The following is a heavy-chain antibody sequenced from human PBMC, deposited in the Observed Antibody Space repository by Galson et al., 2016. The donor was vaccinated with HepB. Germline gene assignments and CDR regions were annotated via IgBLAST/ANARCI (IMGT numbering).Heavy chain of an antibody. J-gene: IGHJ4*02. Sequence: SLRLSCAASGFTFNSHKMPWGRQAPRKGLEWLSGISGSGYIIQKGKSVKGRFTTSRDNAKNPLFLQMNSLRDEDTAVYYCAREGAYSGNDFGGGFDFWGQGTLVTVSS. CDR2: ISGSGYII. D-gene: IGHD5-12*01. V-gene: IGHV3-48*02. CDR3: AREGAYSGNDFGGGFDF. CDR1: GFTFNSHK.